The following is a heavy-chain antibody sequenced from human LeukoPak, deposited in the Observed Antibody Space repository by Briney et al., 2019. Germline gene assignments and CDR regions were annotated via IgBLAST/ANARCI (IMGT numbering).Heavy chain of an antibody. CDR2: IEDDGSEQ. J-gene: IGHJ4*02. CDR3: ARDIIRGQSDYHY. CDR1: GFNFGNYW. V-gene: IGHV3-7*01. D-gene: IGHD4/OR15-4a*01. Sequence: GGPLRLSCVASGFNFGNYWMSWVRQAPGKGLEFVGNIEDDGSEQNYVDSVKGRFTISRDNVKNSLYLQMNSLRVEDTAVYYCARDIIRGQSDYHYWGQGILVTVSS.